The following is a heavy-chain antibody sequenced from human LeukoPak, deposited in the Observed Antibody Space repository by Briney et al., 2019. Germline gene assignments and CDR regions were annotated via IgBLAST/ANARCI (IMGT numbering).Heavy chain of an antibody. D-gene: IGHD2-21*01. CDR1: GYSFTSYW. Sequence: GESLKISCKGSGYSFTSYWIGWVRQMPGKGLEWMGIIYPGDSDTRYSPSFQGQVTISADKSISTAYLQWSSLKASDTAMYSCARLYCGGDCYSDYYYYYMDVWGKGTTVTVSS. V-gene: IGHV5-51*01. CDR3: ARLYCGGDCYSDYYYYYMDV. CDR2: IYPGDSDT. J-gene: IGHJ6*03.